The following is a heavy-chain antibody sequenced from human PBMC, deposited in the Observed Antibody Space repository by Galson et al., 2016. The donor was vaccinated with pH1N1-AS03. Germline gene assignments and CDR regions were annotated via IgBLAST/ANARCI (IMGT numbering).Heavy chain of an antibody. CDR2: IIVLVGIT. Sequence: SVKVSCKASGDTFSSYTINWVRQAPGQGLEWMGGIIVLVGITNYAHKFQGRVTITADDSTSTAYMELASLTSEDTAVYYCARGGVSGGYIDLWGQGTLVTVSS. CDR1: GDTFSSYT. D-gene: IGHD3-10*02. V-gene: IGHV1-69*10. J-gene: IGHJ4*02. CDR3: ARGGVSGGYIDL.